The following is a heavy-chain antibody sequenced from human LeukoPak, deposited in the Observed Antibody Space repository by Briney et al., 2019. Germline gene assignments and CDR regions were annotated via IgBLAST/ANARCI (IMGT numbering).Heavy chain of an antibody. Sequence: SETLSLTCAVSGASISSSNYYWGWVRQSPGKGLEWIGNIYSSGNTYYNASLKSRVTMYIDTSKNQFSLKLSSVTAADTAVYYCARAWWTRRGGFDYWGQGTLVTVSS. D-gene: IGHD2-15*01. V-gene: IGHV4-39*07. CDR1: GASISSSNYY. CDR3: ARAWWTRRGGFDY. CDR2: IYSSGNT. J-gene: IGHJ4*02.